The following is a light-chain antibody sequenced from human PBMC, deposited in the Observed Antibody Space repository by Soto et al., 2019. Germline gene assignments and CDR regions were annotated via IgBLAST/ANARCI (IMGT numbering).Light chain of an antibody. J-gene: IGKJ5*01. CDR2: KAS. V-gene: IGKV1-5*03. CDR1: QSINRW. CDR3: QQYGSPPIT. Sequence: DTQMTQSPSTLSASVGDRVTITCRASQSINRWLAWYQQKPGKAPKLLIYKASTLETGVPSRFSGSASGTEFTLTISRLEPEDFAVYYCQQYGSPPITFGQGTRLEIK.